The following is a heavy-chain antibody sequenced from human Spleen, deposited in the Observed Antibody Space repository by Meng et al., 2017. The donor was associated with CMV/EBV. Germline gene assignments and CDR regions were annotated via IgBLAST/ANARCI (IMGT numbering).Heavy chain of an antibody. CDR2: ISSTSSTI. V-gene: IGHV3-48*01. J-gene: IGHJ4*02. D-gene: IGHD2-21*01. Sequence: GGSLRLSCEVARFTPIGDTINNFWIHWVRQPPGKGLEWVSYISSTSSTIYNADSVKGRFTISRDNSKNTLYLQMNSLRAEDTAVYYCAKDSGPGIVYSFDFWGQGTLVTVSS. CDR1: RFTPIGDTINNFW. CDR3: AKDSGPGIVYSFDF.